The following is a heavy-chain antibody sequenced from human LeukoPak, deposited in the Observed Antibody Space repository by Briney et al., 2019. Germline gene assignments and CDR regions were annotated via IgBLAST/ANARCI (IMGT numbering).Heavy chain of an antibody. CDR3: ARGGSGWYRVYYYYMDV. CDR1: GGSISSYY. CDR2: IYYSGST. J-gene: IGHJ6*03. Sequence: SETLSLTCTVSGGSISSYYWSWIRQPPGKGLEWIGYIYYSGSTNYNPPLKSRVTISVDTSKNQSSLKLSSVTAADTAVYYCARGGSGWYRVYYYYMDVWGKGTTVTVSS. D-gene: IGHD6-19*01. V-gene: IGHV4-59*01.